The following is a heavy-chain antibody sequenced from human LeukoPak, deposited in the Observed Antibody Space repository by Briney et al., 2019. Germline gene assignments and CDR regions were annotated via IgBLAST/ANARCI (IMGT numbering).Heavy chain of an antibody. CDR3: ARVQVGATDNWFDP. J-gene: IGHJ5*02. CDR1: GYTFTSYG. V-gene: IGHV1-18*01. D-gene: IGHD1-26*01. CDR2: ISAYNGNT. Sequence: GASVKVSCKASGYTFTSYGISWVRQAPGQGLEWMGWISAYNGNTNYAQKLQGRVTMTTDTSASTAYMELRSLRSDDTAVYYCARVQVGATDNWFDPWGQGTLVTVSS.